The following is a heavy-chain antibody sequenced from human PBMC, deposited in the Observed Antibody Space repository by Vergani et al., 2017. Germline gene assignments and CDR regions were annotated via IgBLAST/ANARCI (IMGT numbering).Heavy chain of an antibody. CDR1: GGSFSGYY. CDR3: AKDLGRLWFGKFDY. D-gene: IGHD3-10*01. V-gene: IGHV3-23*01. Sequence: QLQQWGAGLLKPSETLSLTCAVYGGSFSGYYWSWIRQHPGKGLEWVSAISGSGGSTYYADSVKGRFTISRDNSKNTLYLQMNSLRAEDTAVYYCAKDLGRLWFGKFDYWGQGTLVTVSS. J-gene: IGHJ4*02. CDR2: ISGSGGST.